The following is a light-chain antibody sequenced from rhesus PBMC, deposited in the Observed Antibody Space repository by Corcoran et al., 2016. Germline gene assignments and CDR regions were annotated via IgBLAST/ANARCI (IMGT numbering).Light chain of an antibody. CDR1: QSISSW. Sequence: DIQMTQSPSSLSASVGDTVTITCRASQSISSWLAWYQQKPGKAPNLLFFKASSLESGVPSRFSGSGTGTDFTLTISSLQSENFATYHCQLYLSRPLTFGGGTKVELK. V-gene: IGKV1-22*01. CDR2: KAS. J-gene: IGKJ4*01. CDR3: QLYLSRPLT.